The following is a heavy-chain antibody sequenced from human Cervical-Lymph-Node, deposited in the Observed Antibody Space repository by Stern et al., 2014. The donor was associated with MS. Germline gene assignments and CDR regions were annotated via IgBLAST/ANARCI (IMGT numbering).Heavy chain of an antibody. Sequence: VQLVESGAEVKKPGASVKVSCKASGYTFTNYNIDSVRQATGQGLEWMGWMNPNSGNKGYAQRFQGRVTMTRDTSTSTAYMELSSLKAEDTAVYYCARVRFYGSGIYYALGDGMDVWGQGTTVTVSS. V-gene: IGHV1-8*01. D-gene: IGHD3-10*01. CDR2: MNPNSGNK. CDR1: GYTFTNYN. J-gene: IGHJ6*02. CDR3: ARVRFYGSGIYYALGDGMDV.